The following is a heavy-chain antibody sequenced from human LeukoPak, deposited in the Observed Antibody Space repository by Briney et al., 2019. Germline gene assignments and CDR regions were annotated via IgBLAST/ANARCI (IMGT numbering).Heavy chain of an antibody. Sequence: SETLSLTCAVYGGSFSGYYWSWIRQPPGKGREWIGEMNHSGSTNYNPSRKGRVTISVDTSKNQFSLKLTSVTAADPAVYYCARGPPDLYYYDSSGNNDAFDIWGQGTMVTVSS. CDR1: GGSFSGYY. J-gene: IGHJ3*02. D-gene: IGHD3-22*01. CDR3: ARGPPDLYYYDSSGNNDAFDI. CDR2: MNHSGST. V-gene: IGHV4-34*01.